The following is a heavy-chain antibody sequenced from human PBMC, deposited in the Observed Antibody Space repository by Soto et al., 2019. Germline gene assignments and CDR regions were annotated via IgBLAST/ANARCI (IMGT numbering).Heavy chain of an antibody. V-gene: IGHV4-4*02. J-gene: IGHJ3*02. D-gene: IGHD5-12*01. CDR2: IYHSGST. CDR1: GGSISSSIW. Sequence: PXATLSLPCAVSGGSISSSIWWSWFRQPPGKGLGWIGEIYHSGSTNYNPSLKSRVTISVDKSKNQFSLKLSSVTAADTAVYYCARGAIRDGYNSDAFDICGQRTMVTVSS. CDR3: ARGAIRDGYNSDAFDI.